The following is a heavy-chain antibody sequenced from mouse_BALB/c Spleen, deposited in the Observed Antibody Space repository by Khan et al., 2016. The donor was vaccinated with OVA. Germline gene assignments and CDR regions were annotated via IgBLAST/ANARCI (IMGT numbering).Heavy chain of an antibody. CDR2: IYPGNVNT. D-gene: IGHD2-14*01. Sequence: QVQLKESGPELVKPGASVRISCKASGYTFTNYYIHWVRQRPGQGLEWIGWIYPGNVNTKYNERFKGKSTLTADKSSSTAYIHLSSLTSEDSAVLFCARDDWYVGDTIGNWGQGTSVTVSS. J-gene: IGHJ4*01. CDR3: ARDDWYVGDTIGN. V-gene: IGHV1S56*01. CDR1: GYTFTNYY.